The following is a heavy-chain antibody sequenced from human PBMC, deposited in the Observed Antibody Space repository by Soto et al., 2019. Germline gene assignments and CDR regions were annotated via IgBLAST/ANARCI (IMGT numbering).Heavy chain of an antibody. D-gene: IGHD5-18*01. V-gene: IGHV1-69*13. CDR3: AEAPRGYTLTQFDY. CDR2: IIPIFGTA. J-gene: IGHJ4*02. CDR1: GGTFSSYA. Sequence: ASVKFSCKASGGTFSSYAISWVRQAPGQGLEWMGGIIPIFGTANYAQKFQGRVTITADESTSTAYMELSSLRSEDTAVYYCAEAPRGYTLTQFDYWGQGTLVTVSS.